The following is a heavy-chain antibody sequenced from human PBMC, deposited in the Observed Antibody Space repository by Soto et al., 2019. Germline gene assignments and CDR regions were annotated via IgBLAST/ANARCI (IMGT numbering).Heavy chain of an antibody. CDR2: INPSGGST. Sequence: GASVKVSGKASGYTFTSYYMHWVRQAPGQGLEWMGIINPSGGSTSYAQKFQGRVTMTRDTSTSTVYMELSSLRSEDTAVYYCARDGDPLGYCTNGVCRRFDPWGQGTLVTVSS. J-gene: IGHJ5*02. CDR1: GYTFTSYY. CDR3: ARDGDPLGYCTNGVCRRFDP. V-gene: IGHV1-46*01. D-gene: IGHD2-8*01.